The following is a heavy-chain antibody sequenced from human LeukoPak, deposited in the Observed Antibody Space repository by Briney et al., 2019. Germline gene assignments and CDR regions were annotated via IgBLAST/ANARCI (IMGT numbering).Heavy chain of an antibody. J-gene: IGHJ6*04. CDR3: AELGTTMIGGV. CDR1: GFTFSSYE. CDR2: ISSSGSTI. V-gene: IGHV3-48*03. D-gene: IGHD3-10*02. Sequence: GGSLRLSCAASGFTFSSYEMNWVRQAPGKGRDGVSYISSSGSTIYYADSVKGRFTISRANAKNSLYLQITSLGAEDTAVYYCAELGTTMIGGVWGKGTTVTISS.